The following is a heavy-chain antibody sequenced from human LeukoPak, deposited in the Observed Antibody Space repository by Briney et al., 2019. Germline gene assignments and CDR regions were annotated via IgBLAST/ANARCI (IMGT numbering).Heavy chain of an antibody. CDR1: GYTFTGTI. CDR2: INPNSGGT. J-gene: IGHJ4*02. D-gene: IGHD1-26*01. CDR3: ARMDSGSFLDS. Sequence: ASVKVSCKAPGYTFTGTILTWVRKAPGKGFEWMGRINPNSGGTNYAQKFQGRVTMTRDTSISTAYMELSRLRSDDTAVYYCARMDSGSFLDSWGQGTLVTVSS. V-gene: IGHV1-2*06.